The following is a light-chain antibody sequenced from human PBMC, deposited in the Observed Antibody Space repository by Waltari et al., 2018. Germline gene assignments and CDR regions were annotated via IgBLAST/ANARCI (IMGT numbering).Light chain of an antibody. CDR1: QSVSSN. CDR3: QHRHNWPLA. V-gene: IGKV3-11*01. J-gene: IGKJ4*01. Sequence: ETVLTQSPATLFLSPGERATLSCRASQSVSSNLAWSQQKPGQAPRLLVYDASNRATGVPARFSGSGSGTDFTLIISSLEPEDFAVYYCQHRHNWPLAFGGGTKVEIK. CDR2: DAS.